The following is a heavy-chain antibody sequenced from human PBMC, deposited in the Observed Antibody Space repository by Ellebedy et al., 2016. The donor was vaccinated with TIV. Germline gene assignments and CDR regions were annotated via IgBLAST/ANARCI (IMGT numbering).Heavy chain of an antibody. D-gene: IGHD3-10*01. CDR2: INVVNAKT. J-gene: IGHJ4*02. V-gene: IGHV1-3*01. CDR1: RYTFTRYA. Sequence: AASVTVSCKTSRYTFTRYAIHWVRQAPGQRLEWMGWINVVNAKTKFSEKFQGRVTITGDTPASTAYMELSSLTSEDTAVYYCARGSAEGRAFDYWGQGTLVTVSS. CDR3: ARGSAEGRAFDY.